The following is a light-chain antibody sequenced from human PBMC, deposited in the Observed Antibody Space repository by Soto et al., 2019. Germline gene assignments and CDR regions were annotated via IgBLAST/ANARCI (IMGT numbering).Light chain of an antibody. CDR1: QGISTW. CDR3: QQAYTFPFT. Sequence: DIQMTQSPSSVSASVGDRVTITCRASQGISTWLVWYQQKPGKAPKLLIYAASSLQSAVPSRFSGSRSGTDFTLTFSSLQPEDFATYYCQQAYTFPFTFGPGTKVDIK. V-gene: IGKV1D-12*01. J-gene: IGKJ3*01. CDR2: AAS.